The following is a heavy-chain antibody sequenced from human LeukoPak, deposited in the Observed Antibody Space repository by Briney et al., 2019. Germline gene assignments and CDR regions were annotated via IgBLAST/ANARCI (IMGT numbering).Heavy chain of an antibody. V-gene: IGHV3-48*04. D-gene: IGHD6-13*01. J-gene: IGHJ4*02. CDR2: ISSSSSTI. CDR3: ARARSGRGSSFDY. CDR1: GFTFSSYA. Sequence: PGGSLRLSCAASGFTFSSYAMSWVRQAPGKGLEWVSYISSSSSTIYYADSVKGRFTISRDNAKNSLYLQMNSLRAEDTAVYYCARARSGRGSSFDYWGQGTLVTVSS.